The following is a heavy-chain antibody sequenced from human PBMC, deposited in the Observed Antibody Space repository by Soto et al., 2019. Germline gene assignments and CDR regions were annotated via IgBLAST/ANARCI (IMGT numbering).Heavy chain of an antibody. J-gene: IGHJ3*01. CDR1: GYIFTRYG. CDR2: INAGTVQV. Sequence: QVQLVQSGASEVKKPGASVKVSCKASGYIFTRYGIHWLRQAPGQGLEWVGWINAGTVQVKYSQKFQGRVSITRDTSASTAYMELSRLEAEDTAVYSCARVMTVQAFDFWGQGTKVTVSS. V-gene: IGHV1-3*01. D-gene: IGHD3-16*01. CDR3: ARVMTVQAFDF.